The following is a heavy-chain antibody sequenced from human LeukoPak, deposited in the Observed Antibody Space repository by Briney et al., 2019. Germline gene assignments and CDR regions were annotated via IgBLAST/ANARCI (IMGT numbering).Heavy chain of an antibody. CDR1: GYTFTGYY. Sequence: ASVKVPCKASGYTFTGYYMHWVRQAPGHGLEWMGWINPNSGGTNYAQKFQGRVTMTRDTSISTAYMELSRLRSDDTAVYYCARSKPYGSGSYYLDAFDIWGQGTMVTVSS. CDR3: ARSKPYGSGSYYLDAFDI. CDR2: INPNSGGT. J-gene: IGHJ3*02. D-gene: IGHD3-10*01. V-gene: IGHV1-2*02.